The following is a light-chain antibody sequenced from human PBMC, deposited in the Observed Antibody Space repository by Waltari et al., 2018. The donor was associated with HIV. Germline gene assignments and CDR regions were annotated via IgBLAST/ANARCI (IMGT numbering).Light chain of an antibody. CDR3: QQSDNWPPWT. CDR2: RAS. Sequence: EIILTQYPDTLSVSPGERATLSCRASQSVSNNLAWFQQRPGQPPRLLIDRASTRATSNPSRFSGSGSGTEFNLTISNFQSEDFAVYYCQQSDNWPPWTFGRGTKVEVK. V-gene: IGKV3-15*01. J-gene: IGKJ1*01. CDR1: QSVSNN.